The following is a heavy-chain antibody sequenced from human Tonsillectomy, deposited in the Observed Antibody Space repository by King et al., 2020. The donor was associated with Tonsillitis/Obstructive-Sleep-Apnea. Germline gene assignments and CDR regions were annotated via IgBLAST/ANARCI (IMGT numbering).Heavy chain of an antibody. V-gene: IGHV1-58*01. D-gene: IGHD5-18*01. CDR3: AASPRYIYGYYYMDA. CDR2: IVVGSGNT. Sequence: QLVQSGPELKKPGTSVKVSCKASGFTFASSAVQWVRQARGQPLEWMGWIVVGSGNTKYAQKFQERVTITWDQSTSTAYMEVSSLRSADTAVYYCAASPRYIYGYYYMDAWGKGTPVTVSS. CDR1: GFTFASSA. J-gene: IGHJ6*03.